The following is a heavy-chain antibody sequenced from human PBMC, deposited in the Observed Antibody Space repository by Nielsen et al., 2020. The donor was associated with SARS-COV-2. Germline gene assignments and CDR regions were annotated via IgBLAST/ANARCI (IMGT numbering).Heavy chain of an antibody. V-gene: IGHV3-30-3*01. CDR1: GFTFSSYA. D-gene: IGHD6-13*01. J-gene: IGHJ6*03. CDR3: ARGGSSSWLYYYMDV. Sequence: GESLKISCAASGFTFSSYAMHWVRQAPGKGLEWVAVISYDGSNKYYADSVKGRFTISRDNSKNTLYLQMNSLRAEDTAVYYCARGGSSSWLYYYMDVWGKGTTVTVSS. CDR2: ISYDGSNK.